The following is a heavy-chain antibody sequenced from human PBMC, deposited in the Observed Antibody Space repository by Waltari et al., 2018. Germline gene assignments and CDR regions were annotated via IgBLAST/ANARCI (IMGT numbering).Heavy chain of an antibody. J-gene: IGHJ4*02. CDR2: ISWNSGSI. D-gene: IGHD6-13*01. CDR3: AKDAPNSSWSWFDY. Sequence: EVQLVESGGGLVQPGRSLRLSCAASGFTFDDYAMHWVRQAPGKGLEWVSGISWNSGSIGYADSVKGRFTISRDNAKNSLYLQMNSLRAEDTALYYCAKDAPNSSWSWFDYWGQGTLVTVSS. CDR1: GFTFDDYA. V-gene: IGHV3-9*01.